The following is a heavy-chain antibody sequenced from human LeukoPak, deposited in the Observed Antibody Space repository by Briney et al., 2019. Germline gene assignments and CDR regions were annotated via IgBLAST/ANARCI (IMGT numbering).Heavy chain of an antibody. D-gene: IGHD3-10*01. CDR1: GFTFSRYS. CDR3: ARGEYGSGSYHIDY. CDR2: ISGNSAYI. J-gene: IGHJ4*02. V-gene: IGHV3-21*01. Sequence: GGSLRLSCAASGFTFSRYSMNWVRQAPGKGLEWVSFISGNSAYIYYADSVKGRFTISRDNAKNSLYLQMNSLRAEDTAVYYCARGEYGSGSYHIDYWGREPWSPSPQ.